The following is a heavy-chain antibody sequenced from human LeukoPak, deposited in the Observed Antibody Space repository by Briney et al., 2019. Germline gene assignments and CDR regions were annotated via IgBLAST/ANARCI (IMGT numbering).Heavy chain of an antibody. CDR3: ARDAGIAAAGRKFDP. Sequence: PSETLSLTCTVSGGSISSYYWSWIRQPAGKGLEWIGRIYTSGSTNYNPSLKSRVTMSVDTSKNQFSLKLSSVTAADTAVYYCARDAGIAAAGRKFDPWGQGTLVTLSS. J-gene: IGHJ5*02. CDR2: IYTSGST. CDR1: GGSISSYY. V-gene: IGHV4-4*07. D-gene: IGHD6-13*01.